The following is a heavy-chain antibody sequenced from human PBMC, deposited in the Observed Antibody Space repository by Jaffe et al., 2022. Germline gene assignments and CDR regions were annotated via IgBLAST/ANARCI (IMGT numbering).Heavy chain of an antibody. CDR1: GFTFSSYG. CDR2: IRYDGSNK. V-gene: IGHV3-30*02. Sequence: QVQLVESGGGVVQPGGSLRLSCAASGFTFSSYGMHWVRQAPGKGLEWVAFIRYDGSNKYYADSVKGRFTISRDNSKNTLYLQMNSLRAEDTAVYYCAKGLERFLEWSDDYWGQGTLVTVSS. D-gene: IGHD3-3*01. CDR3: AKGLERFLEWSDDY. J-gene: IGHJ4*02.